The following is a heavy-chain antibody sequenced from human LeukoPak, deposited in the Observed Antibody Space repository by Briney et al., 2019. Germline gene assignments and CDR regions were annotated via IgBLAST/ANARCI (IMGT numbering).Heavy chain of an antibody. CDR2: IRYDGSNK. V-gene: IGHV3-30*02. Sequence: PGGSLRLSCAASGFTFSSYGMHWVRQAPGKGLEWVAFIRYDGSNKYYADSVKGRFTISRDNSKNTLYLQMNSLRAEDTAVYYCARGPHDSSGYYYVGYFDYWGQGTLVTVSS. CDR1: GFTFSSYG. D-gene: IGHD3-22*01. J-gene: IGHJ4*02. CDR3: ARGPHDSSGYYYVGYFDY.